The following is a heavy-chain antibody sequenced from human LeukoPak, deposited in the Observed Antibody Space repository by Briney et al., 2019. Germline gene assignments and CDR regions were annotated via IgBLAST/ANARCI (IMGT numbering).Heavy chain of an antibody. CDR2: IYTSGST. J-gene: IGHJ6*02. Sequence: SETLSLTCTVSGGSISSYYWSWIRQPAGKGLEWIGRIYTSGSTNYNPSLKSRVTMSVDTSKNQFSLKLSSVTDADTAVYYCASSGHEGYCSGGSCPDPYYYYGMDVWGQGPTVTVSS. CDR3: ASSGHEGYCSGGSCPDPYYYYGMDV. CDR1: GGSISSYY. V-gene: IGHV4-4*07. D-gene: IGHD2-15*01.